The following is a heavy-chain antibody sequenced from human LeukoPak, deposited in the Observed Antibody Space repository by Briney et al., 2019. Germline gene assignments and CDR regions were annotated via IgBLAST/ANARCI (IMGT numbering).Heavy chain of an antibody. D-gene: IGHD2-2*02. Sequence: ASVKVSCKASGYTFTSYGISWVRQAPGQGLEWMGWISAYNGNTNYAQKLPGRVTMTTDTSTSTAYMKLRSLRSDDTAVYYCARDKADIVVVPAAIAPSDAFDIWGQGTMVTVSS. V-gene: IGHV1-18*01. CDR3: ARDKADIVVVPAAIAPSDAFDI. CDR1: GYTFTSYG. J-gene: IGHJ3*02. CDR2: ISAYNGNT.